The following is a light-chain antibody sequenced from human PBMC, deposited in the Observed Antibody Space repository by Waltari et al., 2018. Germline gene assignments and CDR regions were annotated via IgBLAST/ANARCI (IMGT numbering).Light chain of an antibody. CDR3: SSFTSASTVGVI. CDR2: DVS. Sequence: QSALTQPASVSGSPGQSITISCTGTRSDVGHYNYVSRYQQRPGKAPKLMIYDVSYRPSGISSLFAGSKSGSTASLTIYGLQAEDEADYYCSSFTSASTVGVIFGGGTKLTVL. V-gene: IGLV2-14*03. CDR1: RSDVGHYNY. J-gene: IGLJ2*01.